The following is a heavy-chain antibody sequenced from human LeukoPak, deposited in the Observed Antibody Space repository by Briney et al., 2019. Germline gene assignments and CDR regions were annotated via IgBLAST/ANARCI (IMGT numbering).Heavy chain of an antibody. Sequence: PGGSLRLSCAASGFTFSSFAMSWVRQAPGKGLEWVSVSVISGSGGESGGGTYYADSVKGRFTISRDDSNNTLHLQMNNLKVEDTAVYYCAKHRSGIAASGSNYWGQGTLVSVSS. CDR2: ISGSGGESGGGT. J-gene: IGHJ4*02. V-gene: IGHV3-23*01. D-gene: IGHD6-13*01. CDR1: GFTFSSFA. CDR3: AKHRSGIAASGSNY.